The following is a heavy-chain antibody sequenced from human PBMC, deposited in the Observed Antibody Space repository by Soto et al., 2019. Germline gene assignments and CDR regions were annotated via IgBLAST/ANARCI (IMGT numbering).Heavy chain of an antibody. Sequence: ASVKVSCKASGYTFTSYGISWVRQAPGQGLEWMGWISAYNGNTNYAQKLQGRVTMTTDTSTSTAYMELRSLRSDDTAVYYCARSARKVGDGNAFDIWGQGTMVTVSS. CDR2: ISAYNGNT. D-gene: IGHD4-17*01. CDR1: GYTFTSYG. CDR3: ARSARKVGDGNAFDI. J-gene: IGHJ3*02. V-gene: IGHV1-18*01.